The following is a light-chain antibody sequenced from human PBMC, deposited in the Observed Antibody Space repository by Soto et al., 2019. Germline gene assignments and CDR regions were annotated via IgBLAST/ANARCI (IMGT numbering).Light chain of an antibody. V-gene: IGLV2-8*01. CDR2: EVS. CDR3: SSYAGSNNYVV. CDR1: SSDVGGYNY. J-gene: IGLJ2*01. Sequence: QSALTQPPSASGSPGQSVTISCTGTSSDVGGYNYVSWYQQHPGKAPKLMIYEVSKRPSGVPDRFFGSKSGNTASLTVSGLQAEDEAHYYCSSYAGSNNYVVFGGGTKLTVL.